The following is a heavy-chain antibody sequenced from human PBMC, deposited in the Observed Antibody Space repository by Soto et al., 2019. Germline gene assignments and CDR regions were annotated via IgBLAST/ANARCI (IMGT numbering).Heavy chain of an antibody. CDR2: IYYSGST. V-gene: IGHV4-30-4*01. D-gene: IGHD3-22*01. CDR3: ARVGDYYDSSGYSDY. J-gene: IGHJ4*02. CDR1: GGSISSGDYY. Sequence: PSETLSLTCTVSGGSISSGDYYWSWIRQPPGKGLERIGYIYYSGSTYYNPSLKSRVTISVDTSKNQFSLKLSSVTAADTAVYYCARVGDYYDSSGYSDYWGQGTLVTAPQ.